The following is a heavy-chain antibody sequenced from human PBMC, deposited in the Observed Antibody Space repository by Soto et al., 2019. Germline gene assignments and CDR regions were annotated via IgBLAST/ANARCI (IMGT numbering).Heavy chain of an antibody. CDR1: GGSISSGDYY. CDR3: ARDDLNCYDSSGYFY. CDR2: IYYSGST. Sequence: SETLSLTCTVSGGSISSGDYYWSWIRQPPGKGLEWIGYIYYSGSTYYNPSLKSRVTISVDTSKNQFSLKLSSVTAADTAVYYCARDDLNCYDSSGYFYWGQGTLVTVSS. D-gene: IGHD3-22*01. V-gene: IGHV4-30-4*01. J-gene: IGHJ4*02.